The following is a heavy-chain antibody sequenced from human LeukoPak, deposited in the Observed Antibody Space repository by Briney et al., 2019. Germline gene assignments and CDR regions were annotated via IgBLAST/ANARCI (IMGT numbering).Heavy chain of an antibody. D-gene: IGHD4-11*01. CDR2: ISSSSSYI. Sequence: GGSLRLSCAASGFTFSSYSMNWVRQAPGKGLEWVSSISSSSSYIYYADSVKGRFTISRDKAKNSLYLQMNSLRAKDTAVYYCARDHYSNYNWFDPWGQGTLVTVSS. J-gene: IGHJ5*02. CDR3: ARDHYSNYNWFDP. CDR1: GFTFSSYS. V-gene: IGHV3-21*01.